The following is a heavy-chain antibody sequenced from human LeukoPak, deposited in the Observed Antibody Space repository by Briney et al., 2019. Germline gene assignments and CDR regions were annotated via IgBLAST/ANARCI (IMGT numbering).Heavy chain of an antibody. CDR2: IYYSGST. D-gene: IGHD6-13*01. CDR3: ARRIVDAAGTGFDY. V-gene: IGHV4-39*01. Sequence: PSKTLSLTCTVSGGSISSSSYYWGWIRQPPGKGLEWIGSIYYSGSTYYNPSLKSRVTISVDTSKNQFSLKLSSVTAADTAVYYCARRIVDAAGTGFDYWGQGTLVTVSS. CDR1: GGSISSSSYY. J-gene: IGHJ4*02.